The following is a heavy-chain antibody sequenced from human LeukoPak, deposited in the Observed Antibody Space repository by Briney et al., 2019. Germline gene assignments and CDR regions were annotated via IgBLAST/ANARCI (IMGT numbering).Heavy chain of an antibody. J-gene: IGHJ3*02. CDR3: ARDSGVTYYYDSSGYSDAFDI. D-gene: IGHD3-22*01. CDR1: GFTFSSYS. CDR2: ISSSSSYI. Sequence: GGSLRLSCAASGFTFSSYSMSWVRQAPGKGLEWVSSISSSSSYIYYADSVKGRFTISRDNAKNSLYLQMNSLRAEDTAVYYCARDSGVTYYYDSSGYSDAFDIWGQGTMVTVSS. V-gene: IGHV3-21*01.